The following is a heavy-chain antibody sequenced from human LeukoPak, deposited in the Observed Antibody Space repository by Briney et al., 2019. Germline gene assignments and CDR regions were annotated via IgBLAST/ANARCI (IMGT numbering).Heavy chain of an antibody. D-gene: IGHD3-10*01. Sequence: PSETLSLTCTVSGGSISRYYWSWIRQPAGKGLEWIGRVYTSGSTTHNPSLKSRVTMSIDTSKNQFSLKLSSVTAADTAVYYCAKSLYGSGSYYNWFDPWGQGTLVTVSS. V-gene: IGHV4-4*07. CDR3: AKSLYGSGSYYNWFDP. CDR2: VYTSGST. J-gene: IGHJ5*02. CDR1: GGSISRYY.